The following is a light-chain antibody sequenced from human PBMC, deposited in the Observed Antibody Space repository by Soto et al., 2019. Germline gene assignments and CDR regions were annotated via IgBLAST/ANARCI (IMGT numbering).Light chain of an antibody. Sequence: EIVLTRSPGTLSLSPGERATLSCRASQNVTSRYLAWYQQKPGQAPRLLIFGAFSRATGIPDRFSGSGSGTDFTLTISRLEPEDFAVYYCQHYGTSHTFGQGTKLE. CDR2: GAF. V-gene: IGKV3-20*01. CDR1: QNVTSRY. CDR3: QHYGTSHT. J-gene: IGKJ2*01.